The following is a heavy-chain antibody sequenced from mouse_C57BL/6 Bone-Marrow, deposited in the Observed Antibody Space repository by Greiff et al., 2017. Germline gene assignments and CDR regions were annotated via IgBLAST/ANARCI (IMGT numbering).Heavy chain of an antibody. CDR1: GYTFTSYW. J-gene: IGHJ2*01. D-gene: IGHD4-1*01. CDR3: ARSGPLGRSVDY. Sequence: QVQLQQPGAELVKPGASVKMSCKASGYTFTSYWITWVKQRPGQGLEWIGDIYPTSGRPNYNEKFKSKSILTVDTSSNTAYMQLSSLTSEDSAVFYCARSGPLGRSVDYWCQGTTLTVSS. V-gene: IGHV1-55*01. CDR2: IYPTSGRP.